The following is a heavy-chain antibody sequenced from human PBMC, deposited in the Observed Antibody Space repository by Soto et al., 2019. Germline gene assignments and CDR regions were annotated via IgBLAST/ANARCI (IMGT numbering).Heavy chain of an antibody. Sequence: QVQLVQSGPEVKKPGASVKVSCKASGYSFTPYGIAWVRQAPGQGLEWMGWISTHNGNTKYEQKVQDRVTMTTDTSTTTAYMELMSLRSDDTAMYYCARTLGSSGFDYWGQGTLVAVSS. CDR1: GYSFTPYG. J-gene: IGHJ4*02. CDR3: ARTLGSSGFDY. CDR2: ISTHNGNT. D-gene: IGHD3-10*01. V-gene: IGHV1-18*01.